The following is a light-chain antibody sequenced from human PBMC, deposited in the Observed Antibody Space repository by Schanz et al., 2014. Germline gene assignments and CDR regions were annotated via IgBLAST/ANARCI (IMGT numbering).Light chain of an antibody. J-gene: IGKJ1*01. Sequence: DIVMTQSPDSLAVSLGERATINCKSSQSVLYSVNNENYLAWYQQKPGQPPKLLLYWASKRHSGVPDRFSGSASGTDFTLTINSVQAEDVAVYYCQQYYSTPWTFGQGTKVEIK. V-gene: IGKV4-1*01. CDR2: WAS. CDR1: QSVLYSVNNENY. CDR3: QQYYSTPWT.